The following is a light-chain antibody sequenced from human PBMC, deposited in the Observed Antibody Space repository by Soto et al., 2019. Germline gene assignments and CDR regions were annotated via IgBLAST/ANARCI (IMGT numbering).Light chain of an antibody. J-gene: IGKJ1*01. Sequence: EIVMTQSPATLSVSPGERATLSCRASQSVSANLAWYQRKPGQAPRLLIYGASIRVTGIPARFSGSGSGTEFTLTISSLQSEDSAVYYCQQRSNWPGTFGQGTKVDI. CDR3: QQRSNWPGT. CDR1: QSVSAN. V-gene: IGKV3-15*01. CDR2: GAS.